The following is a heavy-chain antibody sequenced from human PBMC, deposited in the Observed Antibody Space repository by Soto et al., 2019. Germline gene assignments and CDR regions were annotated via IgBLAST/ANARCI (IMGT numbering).Heavy chain of an antibody. D-gene: IGHD2-2*01. CDR1: GYTFTSYG. J-gene: IGHJ5*02. Sequence: GASVKVSCKASGYTFTSYGISWVRQAPGQGLEWMGWISAYNGNTNYAQKLQGRVTMTTDTSTSTANMELRSLRTDDTAVYYFARGYCSSTSCYLTWFDPWGQGTLVTVSS. V-gene: IGHV1-18*01. CDR2: ISAYNGNT. CDR3: ARGYCSSTSCYLTWFDP.